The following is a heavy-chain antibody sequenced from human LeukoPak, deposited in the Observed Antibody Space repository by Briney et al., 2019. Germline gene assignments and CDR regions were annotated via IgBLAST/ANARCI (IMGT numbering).Heavy chain of an antibody. J-gene: IGHJ4*02. CDR3: AKAGRDCSSTSCYSTIDY. CDR1: GFTFSSYW. V-gene: IGHV3-7*03. Sequence: GGSLRLSCAASGFTFSSYWMSWVRQAPGKGLEWVANIKQDGSEKYYVDSVKGRFTISRDNAKNSLYLQMNSLRAEDTALYYCAKAGRDCSSTSCYSTIDYWGQGTLVTVSS. CDR2: IKQDGSEK. D-gene: IGHD2-2*01.